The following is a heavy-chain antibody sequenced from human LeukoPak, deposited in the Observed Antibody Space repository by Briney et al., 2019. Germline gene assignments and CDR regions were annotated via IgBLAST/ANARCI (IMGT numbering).Heavy chain of an antibody. V-gene: IGHV3-74*01. D-gene: IGHD6-13*01. CDR3: TRVRSSSWYDY. J-gene: IGHJ4*02. CDR2: ISGDGTTT. CDR1: GFTFSTSW. Sequence: GGSLSLSCATSGFTFSTSWMHWVRQAPGKGLVWVSRISGDGTTTTYADSVKGRFTISRDNAKNTLFLQMNSLRVDDTAVYYCTRVRSSSWYDYWGQGALVTVSS.